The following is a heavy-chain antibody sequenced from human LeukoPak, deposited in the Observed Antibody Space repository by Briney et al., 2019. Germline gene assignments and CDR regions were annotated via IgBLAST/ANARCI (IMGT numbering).Heavy chain of an antibody. D-gene: IGHD6-19*01. V-gene: IGHV4-59*01. Sequence: SETLSLTCTVSGGSISSYYWSWIRQPPGKGLQWIGYIYYSGSTNYKPSLKSRVTISVDTSKNQFSLKLSSVTAADTAVYYCARAGIAVAGNSEGGYYYGMDVWGQGTTVTVSS. CDR1: GGSISSYY. J-gene: IGHJ6*02. CDR3: ARAGIAVAGNSEGGYYYGMDV. CDR2: IYYSGST.